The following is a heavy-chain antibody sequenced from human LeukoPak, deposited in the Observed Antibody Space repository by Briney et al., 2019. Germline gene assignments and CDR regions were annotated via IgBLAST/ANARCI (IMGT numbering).Heavy chain of an antibody. CDR1: GYTFTGYY. CDR3: AKSIEYCGADCYGYFDL. J-gene: IGHJ2*01. V-gene: IGHV1-2*06. Sequence: EASVRVSCTASGYTFTGYYMHWGRPAPGQGLEWMGRINPNSGATNYAQKFQGRVTMTRDTSISTAYMELTTLRSDDTAVYYCAKSIEYCGADCYGYFDLWGRGTLVTVSS. CDR2: INPNSGAT. D-gene: IGHD2-21*02.